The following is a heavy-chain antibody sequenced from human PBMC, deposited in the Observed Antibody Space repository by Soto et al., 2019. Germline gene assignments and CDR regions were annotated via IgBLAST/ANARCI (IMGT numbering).Heavy chain of an antibody. CDR1: GYTFSNHG. CDR3: ARDPSNSSGYYQFFVF. D-gene: IGHD3-22*01. Sequence: QVVLVQSGTEVKKPGASVKVSCKASGYTFSNHGISWVRQAPGQGREWVGWVSAYNGDTKYAQNLQGRVTMTTDTPTTTAYMELRSLRSDDTAVYYCARDPSNSSGYYQFFVFWGQGTLVTVSS. J-gene: IGHJ4*02. CDR2: VSAYNGDT. V-gene: IGHV1-18*01.